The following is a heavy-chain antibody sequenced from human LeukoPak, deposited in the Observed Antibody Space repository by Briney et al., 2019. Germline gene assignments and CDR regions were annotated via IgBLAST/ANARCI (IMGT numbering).Heavy chain of an antibody. CDR2: IYHSGST. CDR3: ARTYDGVFDI. V-gene: IGHV4-38-2*01. CDR1: GYSISSCYY. Sequence: NPSETLSLICAVCGYSISSCYYWGWIRQPPGDGLEWIGRIYHSGSTYYNPSLKSRVTISVDTSKNQFSLKLSSVTAADRAVYYCARTYDGVFDIWGQGTMVTVSS. D-gene: IGHD2-8*01. J-gene: IGHJ3*02.